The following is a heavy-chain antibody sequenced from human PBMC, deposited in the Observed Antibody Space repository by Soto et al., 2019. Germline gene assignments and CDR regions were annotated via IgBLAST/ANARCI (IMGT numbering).Heavy chain of an antibody. V-gene: IGHV1-8*01. D-gene: IGHD6-19*01. CDR2: MNPNSGNT. CDR3: ARERSSCWYVDY. J-gene: IGHJ4*02. Sequence: QVQLVQSGAEVKKPGASVKVSCKASGYTFTSYDINWVRQATGQGLEWMGWMNPNSGNTGYAQKFQGRVTMTRNTSINTAYMELSSLRSEDTAVYSCARERSSCWYVDYWGQGTLVTVSS. CDR1: GYTFTSYD.